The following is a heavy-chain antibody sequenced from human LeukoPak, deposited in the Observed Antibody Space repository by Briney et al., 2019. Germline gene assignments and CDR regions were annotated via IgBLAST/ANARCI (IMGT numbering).Heavy chain of an antibody. D-gene: IGHD3-22*01. CDR1: AYSFTDYY. V-gene: IGHV1-2*06. J-gene: IGHJ4*02. Sequence: ASVKVSCKASAYSFTDYYIYWVGQAPGQGLEWMGRINPNSGGTDYAQKFQGRVTMTRDTSSSTAYMELSRLRSDDTAVYYCARSSPTYYFDSSGYYYGDYWGQGTLVIVSS. CDR2: INPNSGGT. CDR3: ARSSPTYYFDSSGYYYGDY.